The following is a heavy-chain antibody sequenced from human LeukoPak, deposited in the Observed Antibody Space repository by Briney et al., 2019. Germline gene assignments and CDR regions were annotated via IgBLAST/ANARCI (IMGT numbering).Heavy chain of an antibody. Sequence: GGSLRLSCAASGFTFSNAWMSWVRQAPGKGLEWVGRIKSKTDGGTTDYAAPVKGRFTISRGDSKNTLYLQMNSLKTEDTAVYYCTTVIAVGGSRYFQHWGQGTLVTVSS. CDR1: GFTFSNAW. CDR2: IKSKTDGGTT. D-gene: IGHD6-19*01. J-gene: IGHJ1*01. CDR3: TTVIAVGGSRYFQH. V-gene: IGHV3-15*01.